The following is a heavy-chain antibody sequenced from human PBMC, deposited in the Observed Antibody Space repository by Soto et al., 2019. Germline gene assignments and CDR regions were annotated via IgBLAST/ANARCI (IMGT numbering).Heavy chain of an antibody. D-gene: IGHD3-10*01. CDR1: GFTFSSYG. CDR3: AKDAKNYYYGSGSYHIHYYMDV. J-gene: IGHJ6*03. V-gene: IGHV3-30*18. Sequence: GGSLRLSCAASGFTFSSYGMHWVRQAPGKGLEWVAVISYDGSNKYYADSVKVRFTISRDNSKNTLYLQMNSLRAEDTAVYYCAKDAKNYYYGSGSYHIHYYMDVWGKGTTVTVSS. CDR2: ISYDGSNK.